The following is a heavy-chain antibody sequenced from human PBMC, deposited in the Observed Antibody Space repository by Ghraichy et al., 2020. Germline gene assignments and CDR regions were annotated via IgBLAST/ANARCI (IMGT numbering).Heavy chain of an antibody. V-gene: IGHV3-11*01. CDR3: ARDVRNMDV. CDR2: ISSSGTTI. CDR1: RFTFSDYY. Sequence: GVLRLSCAASRFTFSDYYMSWIRQAPGKGLEWVAYISSSGTTIYYADSVKGRFTISRDNAKNSLSLQMNSLRAEDTGVYYCARDVRNMDVWGQGTTVTVSS. J-gene: IGHJ6*02.